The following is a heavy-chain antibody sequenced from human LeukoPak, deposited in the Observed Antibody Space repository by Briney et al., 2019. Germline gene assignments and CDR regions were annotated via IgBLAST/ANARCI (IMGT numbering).Heavy chain of an antibody. Sequence: SETLSLTCTVSGYSISSGYYWGWIRQPPGKGLEWIGSIYHSGSTNYNPSLKSRVTISVDTSKNQFSLKLSSVTAADTAVYYCARLGRIRYGSGSVYYFDYWGQGTLVTVSS. CDR2: IYHSGST. CDR1: GYSISSGYY. V-gene: IGHV4-38-2*02. J-gene: IGHJ4*02. D-gene: IGHD3-10*01. CDR3: ARLGRIRYGSGSVYYFDY.